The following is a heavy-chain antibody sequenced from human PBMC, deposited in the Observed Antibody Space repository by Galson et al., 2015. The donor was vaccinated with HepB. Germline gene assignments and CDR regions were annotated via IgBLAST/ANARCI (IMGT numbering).Heavy chain of an antibody. CDR2: ISSSGSTI. J-gene: IGHJ6*02. CDR1: GFTFSDYY. V-gene: IGHV3-11*01. Sequence: SLRLSCAASGFTFSDYYMSWIRQAPGKGPEWVSYISSSGSTIYYADSVKGRFTISRDNAKNSLYLQMNSLRAEDTAVYYCARDKYYGSGSYYNYYYYGMDVWGQGTTVTVSS. D-gene: IGHD3-10*01. CDR3: ARDKYYGSGSYYNYYYYGMDV.